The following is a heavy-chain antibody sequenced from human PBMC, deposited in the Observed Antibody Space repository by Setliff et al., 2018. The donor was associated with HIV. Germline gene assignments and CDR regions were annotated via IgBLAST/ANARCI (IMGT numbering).Heavy chain of an antibody. Sequence: PGGSLRLSCAASGFTFNMFWMSWVRQAPGKGLEWVANIKQEGSEKNYVDSVKGRFTISRDNAKNSLYLQMNSLSAEDTAVYYCTPIHNYTDHCPDSWGQGT. J-gene: IGHJ5*01. CDR3: TPIHNYTDHCPDS. CDR1: GFTFNMFW. V-gene: IGHV3-7*01. D-gene: IGHD2-21*02. CDR2: IKQEGSEK.